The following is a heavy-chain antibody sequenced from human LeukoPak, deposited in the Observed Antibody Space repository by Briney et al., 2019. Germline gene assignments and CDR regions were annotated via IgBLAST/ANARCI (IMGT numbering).Heavy chain of an antibody. D-gene: IGHD6-13*01. V-gene: IGHV3-7*01. CDR3: ARDGTAAGLYLDL. CDR1: GFTFTDYW. CDR2: IRQDGGEK. Sequence: GGSLRLSCAVSGFTFTDYWMNRVRQAPGKGLEWVASIRQDGGEKSYVDSVKGRFTISRDNTKSSLYLQINSLRAEDTAVYYCARDGTAAGLYLDLWGQGTLVTVSS. J-gene: IGHJ4*01.